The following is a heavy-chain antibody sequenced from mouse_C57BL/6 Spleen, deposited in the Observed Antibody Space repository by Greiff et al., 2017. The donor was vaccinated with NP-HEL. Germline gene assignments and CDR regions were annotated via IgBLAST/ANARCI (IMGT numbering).Heavy chain of an antibody. CDR3: ARSASYYYCSSSHWYFEV. Sequence: QVQLQQPGAELVMPGASVKLSCKASGYTFTSYWMHWVKQRPGQGLEWIGEIDPSDSYTNYNQKFKGKSTLTVDKSSSTAYMQLSSLTSEDSAVYYCARSASYYYCSSSHWYFEVWGTGTTVTVSS. V-gene: IGHV1-69*01. CDR2: IDPSDSYT. D-gene: IGHD1-1*01. J-gene: IGHJ1*03. CDR1: GYTFTSYW.